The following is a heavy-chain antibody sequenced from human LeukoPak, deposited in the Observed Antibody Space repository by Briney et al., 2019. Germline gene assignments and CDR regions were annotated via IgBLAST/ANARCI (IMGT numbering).Heavy chain of an antibody. Sequence: ASVKVSCKASGYTFTSYGISWVRQAPGQGLEWMGWISAYNGNTNYAQKLQGRVTMTTDTSTSTAYMELRSLRSDDTAVYYCARARIAVAATGFYFDYWGQGTLVTVSS. V-gene: IGHV1-18*01. CDR1: GYTFTSYG. J-gene: IGHJ4*02. D-gene: IGHD6-19*01. CDR2: ISAYNGNT. CDR3: ARARIAVAATGFYFDY.